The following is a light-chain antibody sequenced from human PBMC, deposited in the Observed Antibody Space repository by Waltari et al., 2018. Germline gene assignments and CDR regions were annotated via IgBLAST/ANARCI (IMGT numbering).Light chain of an antibody. Sequence: QSVLTQPPSVSGAPGQRVTISCTGSSSNIGAGYDVHWYQQVPGTAPKLLIYGNTNRPSGVPDRVSGSKSGTSASLAITGLQAEDEADYYCQSYDSSLSGWVFGGGTKLTVL. CDR1: SSNIGAGYD. CDR3: QSYDSSLSGWV. V-gene: IGLV1-40*01. CDR2: GNT. J-gene: IGLJ3*02.